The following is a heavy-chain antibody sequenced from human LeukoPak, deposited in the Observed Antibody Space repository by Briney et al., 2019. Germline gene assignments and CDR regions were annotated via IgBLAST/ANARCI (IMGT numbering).Heavy chain of an antibody. D-gene: IGHD2-2*01. J-gene: IGHJ4*02. V-gene: IGHV4-59*01. CDR3: ASSKSSSTSCLYY. Sequence: SETLSLTCTVSGGAISSYYWSWIRQPPGKGLGWIGYIYYSGSTNYNPSLKSRVTISVDTSKNQFSLKLSSVTAADTAVYYCASSKSSSTSCLYYWGQGTLVTVSS. CDR2: IYYSGST. CDR1: GGAISSYY.